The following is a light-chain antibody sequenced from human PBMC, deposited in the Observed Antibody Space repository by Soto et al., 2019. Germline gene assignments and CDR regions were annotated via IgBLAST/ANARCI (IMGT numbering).Light chain of an antibody. CDR3: SSYGGSSTVV. J-gene: IGLJ2*01. CDR1: SSDVGGYNY. CDR2: EVS. Sequence: QSALTQPPSASGSPGQSVTISCTGSSSDVGGYNYVSWYQKRPGKAPKLMIYEVSKRPSGVPDRLSGSKSGNTASLTVSGLQAEDEADYYCSSYGGSSTVVFGGGTKLTVL. V-gene: IGLV2-8*01.